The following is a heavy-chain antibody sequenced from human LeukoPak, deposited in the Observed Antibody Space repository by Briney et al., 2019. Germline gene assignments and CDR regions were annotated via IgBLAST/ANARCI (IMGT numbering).Heavy chain of an antibody. V-gene: IGHV3-21*01. D-gene: IGHD6-13*01. CDR2: ISSSSSYT. Sequence: GGSLRLSCAASGFTFSRYSMNWVRQAPGKGLEWVSAISSSSSYTYYADSVKGRFTISRDNAKNSLYLQMNSLRAEDTAVYYCARDTRPWLAAAIFDPWGQGTLVTVSS. CDR1: GFTFSRYS. CDR3: ARDTRPWLAAAIFDP. J-gene: IGHJ5*02.